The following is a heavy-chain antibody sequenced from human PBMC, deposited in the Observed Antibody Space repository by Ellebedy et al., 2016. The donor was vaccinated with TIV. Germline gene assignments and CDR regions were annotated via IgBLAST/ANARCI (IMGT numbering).Heavy chain of an antibody. Sequence: GESLKISCKASGYRFTSYWIGWVRQTPGKGLEWMGLIYPSDSDSTSTTYNPSFQGQVTISVEKSITTAYLQWSSLKASDTAMYYCARRDSTDWDFDHWGQGTLVTVSS. J-gene: IGHJ4*02. D-gene: IGHD2/OR15-2a*01. CDR2: IYPSDSDSTST. CDR1: GYRFTSYW. CDR3: ARRDSTDWDFDH. V-gene: IGHV5-51*01.